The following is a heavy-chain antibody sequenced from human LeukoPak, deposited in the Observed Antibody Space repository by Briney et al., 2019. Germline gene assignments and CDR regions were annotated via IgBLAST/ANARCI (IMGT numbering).Heavy chain of an antibody. CDR3: ARDRPYYGSGRTFYFDF. J-gene: IGHJ4*02. CDR1: GYTFISYS. V-gene: IGHV1-18*04. CDR2: ISGYNGNT. D-gene: IGHD3-10*01. Sequence: ASVKVSCKASGYTFISYSINWVRQAPGQGLEWIEWISGYNGNTKYAQKLQGRVTMTTDTSTSTAYMELRSLRSDDTAVYYCARDRPYYGSGRTFYFDFWGQGTLVTVSS.